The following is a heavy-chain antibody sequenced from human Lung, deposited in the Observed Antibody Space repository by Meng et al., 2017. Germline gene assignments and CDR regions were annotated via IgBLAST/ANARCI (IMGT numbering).Heavy chain of an antibody. V-gene: IGHV4-4*02. Sequence: QVQLQGSGPGLVTPSGTRSLTCAVSGGSISSENWWSWVRQPPGKGLEWIGEIYHSGSTNYNPSLKSRITISVDKPKNQFSLTLSSVTAADTAVYYCTKNDFYCLGYWGQGTLVTVSS. CDR2: IYHSGST. CDR3: TKNDFYCLGY. CDR1: GGSISSENW. D-gene: IGHD2-21*01. J-gene: IGHJ4*02.